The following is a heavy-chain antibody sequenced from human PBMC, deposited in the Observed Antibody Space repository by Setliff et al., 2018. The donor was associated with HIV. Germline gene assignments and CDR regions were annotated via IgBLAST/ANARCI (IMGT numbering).Heavy chain of an antibody. D-gene: IGHD5-12*01. Sequence: GGSLKLSCAASGFTFSNYGMHWVRQAPGKGLEWVAFIRYDGSNKYYADSVKGRFTISRDNSKNTLYLQMNSLRAEDTAVYYCAKGVRVALNYYYGMDVWGQGTTVTVSS. CDR2: IRYDGSNK. J-gene: IGHJ6*02. CDR1: GFTFSNYG. V-gene: IGHV3-30*02. CDR3: AKGVRVALNYYYGMDV.